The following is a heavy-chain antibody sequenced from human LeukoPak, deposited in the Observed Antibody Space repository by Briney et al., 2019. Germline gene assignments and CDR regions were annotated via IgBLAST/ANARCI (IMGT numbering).Heavy chain of an antibody. J-gene: IGHJ4*02. CDR3: AKDGVRYSSGWSPIDY. D-gene: IGHD6-19*01. Sequence: GGSLRLSCAASGFTFSSYGVHWVRQAPGKGLEWVAVISYDGSNKYYADSVKGRFTISRDNSKNTLYLQMNSLRAEDTAVYYCAKDGVRYSSGWSPIDYWGQGTLVTASS. V-gene: IGHV3-30*18. CDR2: ISYDGSNK. CDR1: GFTFSSYG.